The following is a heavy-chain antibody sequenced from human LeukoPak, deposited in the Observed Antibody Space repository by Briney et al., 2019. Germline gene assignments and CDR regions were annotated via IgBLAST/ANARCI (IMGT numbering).Heavy chain of an antibody. D-gene: IGHD1-1*01. V-gene: IGHV3-23*01. J-gene: IGHJ3*02. CDR2: IDKNGDKT. Sequence: GGSLRLSCAASGFTFSIYAMSWVRQAPGKGLEWVSGIDKNGDKTYYADSVKGRSTISRDNSKNTLYLQMESLRAEDTAVYYCAKSLLTTATGTGRAFDIWGQGTMVTVSS. CDR3: AKSLLTTATGTGRAFDI. CDR1: GFTFSIYA.